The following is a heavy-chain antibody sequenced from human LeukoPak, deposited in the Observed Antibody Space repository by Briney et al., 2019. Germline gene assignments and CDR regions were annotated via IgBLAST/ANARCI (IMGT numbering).Heavy chain of an antibody. CDR1: GFTFSSYG. V-gene: IGHV3-33*01. J-gene: IGHJ4*02. D-gene: IGHD6-13*01. Sequence: GGSLRLSCAPSGFTFSSYGMHWVRQAPGKGLQWVAVIWYDGSNKYYADSVKGRFTISRDNSKNTLYLQMNSQRAEDTAVYYCASSYYSSSWDLFDYWGQGTLVTVSS. CDR2: IWYDGSNK. CDR3: ASSYYSSSWDLFDY.